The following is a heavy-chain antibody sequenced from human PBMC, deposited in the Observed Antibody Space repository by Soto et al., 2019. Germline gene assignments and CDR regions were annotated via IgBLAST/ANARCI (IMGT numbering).Heavy chain of an antibody. CDR3: ARDRAKWKDYYYSGMDV. CDR1: GGSISSGDDF. D-gene: IGHD1-20*01. Sequence: QVQLQESGPGLVKPSQTLSLTCTVSGGSISSGDDFWTWIRQPPGKGLEWIGYIYYSGSTYYNPPLKSRLTQSVDTSKNQFSLKLSSVTAADTAVYYCARDRAKWKDYYYSGMDVWGQGTTVTVSS. V-gene: IGHV4-30-4*01. J-gene: IGHJ6*02. CDR2: IYYSGST.